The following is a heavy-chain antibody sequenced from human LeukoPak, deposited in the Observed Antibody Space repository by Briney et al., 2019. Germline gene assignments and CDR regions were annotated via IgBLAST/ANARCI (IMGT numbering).Heavy chain of an antibody. J-gene: IGHJ6*02. CDR3: AKSSGPPGDYYYGMDV. V-gene: IGHV3-9*01. CDR1: GFTFDDYA. Sequence: GGSLRLSCAASGFTFDDYAMHWVRQAPGKGLEWVSGISWNSGSIGYADSVKGRFTISRDNAKNSLYLQMDSLRAEDTALYYCAKSSGPPGDYYYGMDVWGQGTTVTVSS. CDR2: ISWNSGSI. D-gene: IGHD6-19*01.